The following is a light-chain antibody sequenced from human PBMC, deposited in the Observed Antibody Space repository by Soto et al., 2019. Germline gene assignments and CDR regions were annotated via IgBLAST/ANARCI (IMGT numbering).Light chain of an antibody. CDR3: QQYVSSPWA. CDR2: EAS. J-gene: IGKJ1*01. Sequence: EIVLTQSPATLSLSPGDRATLSCRASQSIGIYLAWYQQTPGQSPRLLIYEASNRATGVPAKFSGSGSGTDFTLTISRLEPEDFAVYYCQQYVSSPWAFGQGTKVEI. CDR1: QSIGIY. V-gene: IGKV3-11*01.